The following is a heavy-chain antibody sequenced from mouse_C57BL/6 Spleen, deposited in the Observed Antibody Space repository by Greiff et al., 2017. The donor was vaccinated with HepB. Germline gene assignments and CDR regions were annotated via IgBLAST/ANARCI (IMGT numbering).Heavy chain of an antibody. CDR1: GFSLTSYG. V-gene: IGHV2-5*01. J-gene: IGHJ4*01. D-gene: IGHD1-1*02. CDR2: IWRGGST. Sequence: QVQLKESGPGLVQPSQSLSITCTVSGFSLTSYGIHWVRQSPGKGLEWLGVIWRGGSTDYNAAFMSRLSITKDNSKSQVFFKMNSLQADDTAIYYCAKWGSYDYYAMDYWGQGTSVTVSS. CDR3: AKWGSYDYYAMDY.